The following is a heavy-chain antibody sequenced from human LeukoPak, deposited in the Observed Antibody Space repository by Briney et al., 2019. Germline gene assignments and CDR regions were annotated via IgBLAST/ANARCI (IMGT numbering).Heavy chain of an antibody. CDR2: ISSSGST. Sequence: SQTLSLTCTVSGDSISSGDYYWSWIRQPAGKGLEWIGRISSSGSTNYNPSLKSRFTISVDTSKNQFSLKLSSVTAADTAVYYCAGGVGAFDYWGQGTLVTVSS. D-gene: IGHD1-26*01. J-gene: IGHJ4*02. CDR1: GDSISSGDYY. CDR3: AGGVGAFDY. V-gene: IGHV4-61*02.